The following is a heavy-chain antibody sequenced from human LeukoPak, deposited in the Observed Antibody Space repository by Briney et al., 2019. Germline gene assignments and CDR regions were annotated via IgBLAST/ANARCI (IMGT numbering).Heavy chain of an antibody. Sequence: PGGSLRLSCAASGFTFDDYAMHWVRQAPGKGLEWVSVISWNSGSIGYADSVKGRFTISRDNAKNSLYLQMNSLRAEDTALYYCAKDILLYSSSWPDYWGQGTLVTVSS. CDR2: ISWNSGSI. CDR3: AKDILLYSSSWPDY. CDR1: GFTFDDYA. V-gene: IGHV3-9*01. J-gene: IGHJ4*02. D-gene: IGHD6-13*01.